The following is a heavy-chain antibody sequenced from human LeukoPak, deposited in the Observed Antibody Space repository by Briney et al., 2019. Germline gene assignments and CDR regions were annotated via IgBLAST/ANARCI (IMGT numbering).Heavy chain of an antibody. CDR1: GFTFSSYG. J-gene: IGHJ3*02. Sequence: AGGSLRLSCAASGFTFSSYGMHWVRQAPGKGLEWVAFIRYDGSNKYYADSVKGRFTISRDNSKNTLYLQMNSLRAEDTAVYYCAKGPTMVRGVIIGFGIDAFDIWGQGTMVTVSS. CDR3: AKGPTMVRGVIIGFGIDAFDI. V-gene: IGHV3-30*02. D-gene: IGHD3-10*01. CDR2: IRYDGSNK.